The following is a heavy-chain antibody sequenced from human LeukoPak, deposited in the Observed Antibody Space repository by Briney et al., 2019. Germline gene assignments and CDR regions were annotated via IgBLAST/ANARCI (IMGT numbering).Heavy chain of an antibody. Sequence: ASVKVSCKASGGTFSSYALSWVRQAPGQGLEWMGGIIPIFGTANYARNFQGRVTITTDESTSTAYMELSSLRSEDTAVYYCARVWVVVPAFDIWGQGTMVTVPS. V-gene: IGHV1-69*05. J-gene: IGHJ3*02. CDR2: IIPIFGTA. CDR1: GGTFSSYA. D-gene: IGHD2-2*01. CDR3: ARVWVVVPAFDI.